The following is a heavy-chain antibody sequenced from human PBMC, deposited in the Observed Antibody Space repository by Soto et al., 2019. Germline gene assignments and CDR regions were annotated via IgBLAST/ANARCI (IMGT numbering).Heavy chain of an antibody. D-gene: IGHD6-19*01. CDR2: ISYDGSNK. CDR1: GFTFSSYA. V-gene: IGHV3-30-3*01. Sequence: ESGGGVVQPGRSLRLSCAASGFTFSSYAMHWVRQAPGKGLEWVAVISYDGSNKYYADSVKGRFTISRDNSKNTLYLQMNSLRAEDTAVYYCARDQSQTQWLVSYYFDYWGQGTLVTVSS. CDR3: ARDQSQTQWLVSYYFDY. J-gene: IGHJ4*02.